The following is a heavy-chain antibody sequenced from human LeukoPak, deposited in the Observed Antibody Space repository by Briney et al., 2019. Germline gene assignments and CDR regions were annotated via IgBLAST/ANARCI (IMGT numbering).Heavy chain of an antibody. D-gene: IGHD3-3*01. CDR3: ARDFSGGVVSAFDI. V-gene: IGHV3-48*02. J-gene: IGHJ3*02. CDR1: GFTFSSYS. Sequence: GGSLRLSCAASGFTFSSYSMNWVRQAPGKGLEWVSCRFTISRDNAKNSLYLQLNSLRDEDTAVYYCARDFSGGVVSAFDIWGQGTMVIVSS.